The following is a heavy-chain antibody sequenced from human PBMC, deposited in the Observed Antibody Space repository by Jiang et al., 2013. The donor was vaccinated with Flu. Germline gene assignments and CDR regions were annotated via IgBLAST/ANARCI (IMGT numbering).Heavy chain of an antibody. CDR3: ARHSAAGRYYYYYYGMDV. V-gene: IGHV5-51*01. D-gene: IGHD6-13*01. J-gene: IGHJ6*04. CDR2: IYPGDSDT. Sequence: YWIGWVRQMPGKGLEWMGIIYPGDSDTRYSPSFQGQVTISADKSISTAYLQWSNLKASDTAMYYCARHSAAGRYYYYYYGMDVWGKGTTVTVSS. CDR1: YW.